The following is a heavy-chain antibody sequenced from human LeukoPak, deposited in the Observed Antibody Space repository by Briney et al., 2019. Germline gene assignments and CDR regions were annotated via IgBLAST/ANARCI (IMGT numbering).Heavy chain of an antibody. CDR3: ARDFVAGADDAFDI. V-gene: IGHV3-30-3*01. CDR1: GFTFSSYA. J-gene: IGHJ3*02. CDR2: ISYDGSNK. D-gene: IGHD6-13*01. Sequence: TGGSLRLSCAASGFTFSSYAMHWVRQAPGKGLEWVAVISYDGSNKYYADSVKGRFTISRDNSKNTLYLQMNSLRAEDTAVYYCARDFVAGADDAFDIWGQGTMVTVSS.